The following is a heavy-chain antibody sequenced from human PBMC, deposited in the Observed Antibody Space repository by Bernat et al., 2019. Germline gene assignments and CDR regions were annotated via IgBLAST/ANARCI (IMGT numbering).Heavy chain of an antibody. CDR1: GYTFTDYY. J-gene: IGHJ5*02. Sequence: QVQLVQSGAEVKKPGASVKVSCKASGYTFTDYYLHWMRQAPGQGLEWMGWINPNSGDTNYAQNVQGWVTMTRDTSISTVYMELTRLRSDDTAVYYCGRDAQGGSGCFDPWGQGTLVTVSS. V-gene: IGHV1-2*04. D-gene: IGHD3-16*01. CDR2: INPNSGDT. CDR3: GRDAQGGSGCFDP.